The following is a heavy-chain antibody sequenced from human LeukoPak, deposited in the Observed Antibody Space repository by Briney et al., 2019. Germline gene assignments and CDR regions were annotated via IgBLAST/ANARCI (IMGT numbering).Heavy chain of an antibody. V-gene: IGHV3-23*01. D-gene: IGHD2/OR15-2a*01. CDR1: GFIFSNYA. CDR3: ARSGLSRFGF. CDR2: FSGSGGST. Sequence: GGSLRLSCAASGFIFSNYAMSWVRQAPGKGLQWVSAFSGSGGSTYYADSVKGRFTISRDNSRNTLYLQMNSLRAEDTAVYYCARSGLSRFGFWGQGTLVTVAS. J-gene: IGHJ4*02.